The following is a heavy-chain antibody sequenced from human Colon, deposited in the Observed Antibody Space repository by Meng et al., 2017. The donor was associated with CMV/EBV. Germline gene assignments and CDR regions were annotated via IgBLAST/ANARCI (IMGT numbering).Heavy chain of an antibody. D-gene: IGHD5-24*01. CDR2: IYYTGND. CDR1: GDSISGRRFY. J-gene: IGHJ2*01. Sequence: KAPGPGTGCGESTETLSLACTVSGDSISGRRFYWGWIRQPAGKGMEGIASIYYTGNDYHNPSLKSRVNISTDTSNNQFSLRLTSVTAADTAVYYCARMALHWYFDLWGRGTLVTVSS. V-gene: IGHV4-39*07. CDR3: ARMALHWYFDL.